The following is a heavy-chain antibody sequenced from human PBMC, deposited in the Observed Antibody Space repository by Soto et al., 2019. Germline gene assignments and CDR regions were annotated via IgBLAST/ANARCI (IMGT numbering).Heavy chain of an antibody. Sequence: QVQLQQWGAGLLKPSETLSLTCAISGGSFSGYYWSWIRQPPGKGLEWIGEINHDGITNYNPSLKSRVTISQDTSKNQFSLKLTSVTAADTAVYYCAGRYCTGGSCYRPWGQGTLVTVSS. CDR1: GGSFSGYY. D-gene: IGHD2-15*01. CDR2: INHDGIT. J-gene: IGHJ4*02. V-gene: IGHV4-34*01. CDR3: AGRYCTGGSCYRP.